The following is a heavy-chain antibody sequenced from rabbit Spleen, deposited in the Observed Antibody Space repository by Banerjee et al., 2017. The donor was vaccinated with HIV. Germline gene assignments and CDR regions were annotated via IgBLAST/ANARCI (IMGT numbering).Heavy chain of an antibody. D-gene: IGHD1-1*01. CDR3: ARDTSSSFSSYGMDL. Sequence: QSLEESGGDLVKPGASLALTCKASGIDFSSSYYMYWVRQAPGKGLEWIASIVNGNGNTYYASWVNGRFTISRSTSLNTVTLQLNSLTAADTATYFCARDTSSSFSSYGMDLWGQGTLVTVS. CDR1: GIDFSSSYY. CDR2: IVNGNGNT. J-gene: IGHJ6*01. V-gene: IGHV1S43*01.